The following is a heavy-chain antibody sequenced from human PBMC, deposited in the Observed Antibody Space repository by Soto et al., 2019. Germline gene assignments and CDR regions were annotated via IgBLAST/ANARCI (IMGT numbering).Heavy chain of an antibody. Sequence: GGSLRLSCAASGFTFDDYTMHWVRQAPGKGLEWVSLISWDGGSTYYADSVKGRFTISRDNSKNSLYLQMNSLRTEDTALYYCAKGLEAAAEYYYYYYGMDVWGQGTTVTVSS. CDR3: AKGLEAAAEYYYYYYGMDV. J-gene: IGHJ6*02. CDR2: ISWDGGST. CDR1: GFTFDDYT. V-gene: IGHV3-43*01. D-gene: IGHD6-13*01.